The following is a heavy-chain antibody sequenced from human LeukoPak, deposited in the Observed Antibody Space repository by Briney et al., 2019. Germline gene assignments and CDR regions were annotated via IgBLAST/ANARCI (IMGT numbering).Heavy chain of an antibody. CDR3: ARPPPQRKSNRDWYFDL. J-gene: IGHJ2*01. D-gene: IGHD4-4*01. Sequence: NTSETLSLTCTVSGGSISSSSYYWGWIRQPPGKGLEWIGEINHSGSTNYNPSLKSRVTISVDTSKNQFSLKLSSVTAADTAVYYCARPPPQRKSNRDWYFDLWGRGTLVTVSS. CDR2: INHSGST. CDR1: GGSISSSSYY. V-gene: IGHV4-39*07.